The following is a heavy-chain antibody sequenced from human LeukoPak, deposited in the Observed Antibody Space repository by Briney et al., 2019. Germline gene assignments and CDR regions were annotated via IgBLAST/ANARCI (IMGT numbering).Heavy chain of an antibody. CDR3: ARLDTAMVGSGGAFDI. J-gene: IGHJ3*02. D-gene: IGHD5-18*01. CDR2: IIPIIGTA. V-gene: IGHV1-69*01. CDR1: GGTFSSYG. Sequence: SVKLSCKASGGTFSSYGISWVRQAPGQGLEWLAGIIPIIGTANYAQRFHGRVTITADESTTTAYMELSSLRSEDTAVYYCARLDTAMVGSGGAFDIWGQGTMVIVSS.